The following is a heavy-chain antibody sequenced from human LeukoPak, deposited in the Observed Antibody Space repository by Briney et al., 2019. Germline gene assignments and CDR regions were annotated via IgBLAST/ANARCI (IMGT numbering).Heavy chain of an antibody. V-gene: IGHV4-34*01. J-gene: IGHJ4*02. D-gene: IGHD3-10*01. CDR3: ARRVLWFGETFDY. CDR1: GGSFSGYY. CDR2: INHSGGT. Sequence: SETLSLTCAVYGGSFSGYYWSWIRQPPGKGLEWIGEINHSGGTNYNPSLKSRVTISVDTSKNQFSLKLSSVTAADTAVYYCARRVLWFGETFDYWGQGTLVTVSS.